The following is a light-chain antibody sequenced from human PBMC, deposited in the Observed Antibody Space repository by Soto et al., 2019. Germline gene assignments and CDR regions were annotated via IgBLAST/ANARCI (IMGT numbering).Light chain of an antibody. J-gene: IGKJ1*01. CDR1: QSVDTN. CDR3: QQYQYWPPLT. Sequence: GMTQSPGTLSVSPGERATLSCRASQSVDTNLAWYQQKPGQAPRLLISGSSTRATGVSARFSGSGSGTEFTLTISSLQSEYFAVYYCQQYQYWPPLTFGQGTKVDIK. V-gene: IGKV3-15*01. CDR2: GSS.